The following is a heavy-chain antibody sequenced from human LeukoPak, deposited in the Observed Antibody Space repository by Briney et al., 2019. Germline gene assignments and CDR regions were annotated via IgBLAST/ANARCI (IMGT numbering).Heavy chain of an antibody. D-gene: IGHD4-17*01. J-gene: IGHJ4*02. CDR3: ARDIGYGDYGNFDY. CDR2: ISGSGGST. V-gene: IGHV3-23*01. Sequence: GGSLRLSCAASGFTFSSYAMSWVRQAPGKGLEWVSAISGSGGSTYYADSVKGRFTISRDNAKNSLYLQMNSLRAEDTAVYYCARDIGYGDYGNFDYWGQGTLVTVSS. CDR1: GFTFSSYA.